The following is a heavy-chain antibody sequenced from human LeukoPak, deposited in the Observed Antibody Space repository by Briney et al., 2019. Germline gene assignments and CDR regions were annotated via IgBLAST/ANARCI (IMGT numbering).Heavy chain of an antibody. CDR2: IYYSGST. CDR3: ARGDCSSTSCYAHSIDY. CDR1: GGSVSSGSYY. V-gene: IGHV4-61*01. D-gene: IGHD2-2*01. Sequence: SETLSLTCTVSGGSVSSGSYYWSWIRQPPGKGLEWIGYIYYSGSTNYNPSLKSRVTISVDTSKNQFSLKLSSVTAADTAVYYCARGDCSSTSCYAHSIDYWGQGTLVTVSP. J-gene: IGHJ4*02.